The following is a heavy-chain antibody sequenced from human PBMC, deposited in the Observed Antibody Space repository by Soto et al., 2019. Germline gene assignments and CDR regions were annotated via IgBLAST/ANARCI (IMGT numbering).Heavy chain of an antibody. CDR1: GGSISSGDYY. D-gene: IGHD5-12*01. V-gene: IGHV4-30-4*01. J-gene: IGHJ6*02. Sequence: SETLSLTCTVSGGSISSGDYYWSWIRQPPGKGLEWIGYIYYSGSTYSNPSLKSRVTISVDTSKNQFSLKLSSVTAADTAVYYCARSRVATIGGVSYYYYYGLDVWGQGTTVTVSS. CDR2: IYYSGST. CDR3: ARSRVATIGGVSYYYYYGLDV.